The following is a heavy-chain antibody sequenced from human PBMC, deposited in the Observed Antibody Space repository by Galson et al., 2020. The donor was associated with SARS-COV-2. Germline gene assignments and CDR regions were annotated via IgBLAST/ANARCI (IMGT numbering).Heavy chain of an antibody. CDR2: IYYTGTT. J-gene: IGHJ3*02. V-gene: IGHV4-30-4*01. Sequence: SETLSLTCTVSGGSTSTGDYYWSWIRQTPGKGLEWIGYIYYTGTTYYNPSLKSRVTISLDTSRNQFSLKLRSVTAADTAVYYCARDGSDCSSNSCSYQIWGQGTMVTVSS. CDR1: GGSTSTGDYY. CDR3: ARDGSDCSSNSCSYQI. D-gene: IGHD2-2*01.